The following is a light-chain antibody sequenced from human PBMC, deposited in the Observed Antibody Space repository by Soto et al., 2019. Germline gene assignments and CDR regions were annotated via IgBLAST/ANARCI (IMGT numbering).Light chain of an antibody. J-gene: IGLJ2*01. Sequence: QSALTQPPSVSGAPGQRVTISCTGSSSNIEAGYDVHWYQQLPGRAPKLLIYGNTNRPSGVPDRFSGSKSGTSASLAITGLQAEDEADYYCLSFDSSLSVVFGGGTQLTVL. CDR2: GNT. CDR1: SSNIEAGYD. V-gene: IGLV1-40*01. CDR3: LSFDSSLSVV.